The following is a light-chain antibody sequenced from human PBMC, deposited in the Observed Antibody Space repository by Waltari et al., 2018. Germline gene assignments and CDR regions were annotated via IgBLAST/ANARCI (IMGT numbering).Light chain of an antibody. Sequence: ELVLTQSPATLALSPGEGAPLSCRASQSVSSYLAWYQQKPGQAPRLLIYNASNRATGIPARFRGSGSGTDFTLTISSLEPEDFAVYYCQQRSNWPRTFGQGTKVEIK. J-gene: IGKJ1*01. CDR1: QSVSSY. CDR2: NAS. V-gene: IGKV3-11*01. CDR3: QQRSNWPRT.